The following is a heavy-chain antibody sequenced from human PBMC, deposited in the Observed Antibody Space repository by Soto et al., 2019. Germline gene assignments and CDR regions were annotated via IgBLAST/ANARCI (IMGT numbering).Heavy chain of an antibody. Sequence: EVQLLESGGGLVQPGGSLRLSCAAAGFIFSSYAMSWVRQAPGKGLEWVSAISGSGTTAYYADSVKGRFTFSRDNAKNTMYLQMNSLRADDTAVYYCAKTTDGWFSAFEIWGQGTMVTVSS. D-gene: IGHD6-19*01. CDR1: GFIFSSYA. J-gene: IGHJ3*02. CDR3: AKTTDGWFSAFEI. CDR2: ISGSGTTA. V-gene: IGHV3-23*01.